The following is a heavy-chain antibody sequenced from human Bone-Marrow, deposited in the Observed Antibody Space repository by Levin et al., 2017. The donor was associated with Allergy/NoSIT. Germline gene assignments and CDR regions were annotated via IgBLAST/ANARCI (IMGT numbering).Heavy chain of an antibody. CDR1: GFTFRMYD. Sequence: GGSLRLSCAASGFTFRMYDMHWVRQAPGKGLEWVAVISYVGKNRYYAGSVKGRFTISRDNSKNTLYLQMNALRPEDTAVYYCATGSFDFWGQGTLVTVSS. CDR2: ISYVGKNR. CDR3: ATGSFDF. J-gene: IGHJ4*02. V-gene: IGHV3-30*03.